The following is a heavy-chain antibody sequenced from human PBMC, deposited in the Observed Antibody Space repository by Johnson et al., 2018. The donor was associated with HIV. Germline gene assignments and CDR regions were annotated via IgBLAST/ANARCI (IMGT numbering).Heavy chain of an antibody. D-gene: IGHD3-10*01. J-gene: IGHJ3*02. Sequence: QMLLVESGGGLVQPGGSLRLSCAASGFTFSDYYMNWIRQAPGKGLEWVSYISGSGRSIYYADSLKGRFSISRDNAKNSLYLQMNSLRAEDTALYYCARQHYYGSGSYPGAFDIWGQGTMVTVSS. V-gene: IGHV3-11*01. CDR2: ISGSGRSI. CDR1: GFTFSDYY. CDR3: ARQHYYGSGSYPGAFDI.